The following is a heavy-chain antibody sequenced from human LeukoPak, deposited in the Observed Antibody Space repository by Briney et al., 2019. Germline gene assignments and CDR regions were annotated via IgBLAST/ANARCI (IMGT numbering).Heavy chain of an antibody. V-gene: IGHV3-30*03. J-gene: IGHJ3*02. CDR2: ISYDGSNK. CDR1: GFTFSSYG. Sequence: GGSLRLSCAASGFTFSSYGMHWVRQAPGKGLEWVTVISYDGSNKYYADSVKGRFTISRDNSKNTLYLQMNSLRAEDTAVYYCARESQVDAFNIWGQGTMVTVSS. CDR3: ARESQVDAFNI.